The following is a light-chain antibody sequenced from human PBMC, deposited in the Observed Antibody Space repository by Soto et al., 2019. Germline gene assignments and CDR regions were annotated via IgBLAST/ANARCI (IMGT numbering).Light chain of an antibody. CDR1: QSVSSN. J-gene: IGKJ5*01. CDR2: GAS. Sequence: ETVMTDAPSTLSVSPGERATLSCRASQSVSSNLAWYQQKPGQAPRLLIYGASTRATGIPARFSGSGSGTEFTLTISSLQSEDFAVYYCQQYNNWPPITFGQGRRPEN. CDR3: QQYNNWPPIT. V-gene: IGKV3-15*01.